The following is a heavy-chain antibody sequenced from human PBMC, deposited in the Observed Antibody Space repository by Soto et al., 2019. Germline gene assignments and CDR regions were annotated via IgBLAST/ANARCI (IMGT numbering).Heavy chain of an antibody. J-gene: IGHJ4*02. D-gene: IGHD6-19*01. V-gene: IGHV1-69*04. CDR2: IIPILGIA. CDR3: AREDSSALFDY. CDR1: GGTFSSYT. Sequence: SVKVSCKASGGTFSSYTISWVCQSPGQGLEWMGRIIPILGIANYAQKFQGRVTITADKSTSTAYMELSSLRSEDTAVYYCAREDSSALFDYWGQGTLVTVSS.